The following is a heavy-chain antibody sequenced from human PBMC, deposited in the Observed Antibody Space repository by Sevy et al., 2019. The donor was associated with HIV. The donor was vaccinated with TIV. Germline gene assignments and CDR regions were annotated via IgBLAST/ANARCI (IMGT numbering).Heavy chain of an antibody. CDR3: AKESGSYYDFWSGHDAFDI. D-gene: IGHD3-3*01. J-gene: IGHJ3*02. V-gene: IGHV3-30*18. Sequence: GGSLRLSCAASGFNFSSYAMHWVRQAPGKGLEWVAVISYAGSSKYYGDSVKGRFTISRDNSKNTLFLQIDSLGAEDTAVYYCAKESGSYYDFWSGHDAFDIWGQGTMVTVSS. CDR1: GFNFSSYA. CDR2: ISYAGSSK.